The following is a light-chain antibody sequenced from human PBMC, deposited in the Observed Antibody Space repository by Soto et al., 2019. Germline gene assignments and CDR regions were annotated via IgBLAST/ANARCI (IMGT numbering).Light chain of an antibody. CDR3: QQNNDWPRT. Sequence: ILMTQSPDTLSVSLGQRVTLSCRASQSVDNYLAWYQQRPGQSPRLLIYGASTRATGVPARFSGSGSGTDFTLTISSLQSEDLAVYYCQQNNDWPRTFGPGTKVELK. J-gene: IGKJ1*01. CDR1: QSVDNY. V-gene: IGKV3-15*01. CDR2: GAS.